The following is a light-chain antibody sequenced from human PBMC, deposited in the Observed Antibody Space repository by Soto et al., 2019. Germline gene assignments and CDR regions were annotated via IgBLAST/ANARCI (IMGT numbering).Light chain of an antibody. CDR2: DVS. J-gene: IGLJ3*02. V-gene: IGLV2-14*03. Sequence: QSALTQPASVSGSPGQSITISCTGTSSDVGAFNYVSWYQQHPDKAPKLMIYDVSNRPSGVSNRFSGSKSGNTASLTISGLQAEDEADYYCSSYTTSTTGVFGAGTKLTVL. CDR1: SSDVGAFNY. CDR3: SSYTTSTTGV.